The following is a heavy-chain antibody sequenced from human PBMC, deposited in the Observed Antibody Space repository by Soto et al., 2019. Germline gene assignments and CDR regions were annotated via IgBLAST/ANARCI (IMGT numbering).Heavy chain of an antibody. CDR1: GDSISSSY. D-gene: IGHD2-2*01. V-gene: IGHV4-59*01. J-gene: IGHJ3*02. CDR2: TDDTGST. Sequence: SETLSLTCTVSGDSISSSYWNWIRQAPGKGLEWIGYTDDTGSTNYNPSLKSRVTISVDTSKNQYSLKLSSVTAADTAVYYCAREFGDCSSTSCYDAFDIWGQGTMVTVSS. CDR3: AREFGDCSSTSCYDAFDI.